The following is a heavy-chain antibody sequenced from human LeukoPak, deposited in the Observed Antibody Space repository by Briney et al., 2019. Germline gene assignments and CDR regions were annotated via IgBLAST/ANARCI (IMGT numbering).Heavy chain of an antibody. V-gene: IGHV4-34*01. CDR2: INHSGST. J-gene: IGHJ6*02. CDR3: ARGESHPYYYYYYGMDV. CDR1: GGSFSGYY. Sequence: SETLSLTCAVYGGSFSGYYWSWIRQPPGKGLEWIGEINHSGSTNYNPSLKSRVTISVDTSKNQFSLKLSSVTAADTAVYYCARGESHPYYYYYYGMDVWGQGTTVTVSS.